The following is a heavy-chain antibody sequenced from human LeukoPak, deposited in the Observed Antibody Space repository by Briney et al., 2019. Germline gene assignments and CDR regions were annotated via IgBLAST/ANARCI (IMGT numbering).Heavy chain of an antibody. D-gene: IGHD3-16*01. CDR2: INAGNGNT. J-gene: IGHJ4*02. V-gene: IGHV1-3*01. Sequence: ASVKVSCKASGYTFTTYAMHWVRLAPGQRLEWMGWINAGNGNTKYSQNFQGRVTITRDTSASTAYMELTSLRSEDTAVYYCAKEGGDTGYYFDYWGQGTLVTVSS. CDR1: GYTFTTYA. CDR3: AKEGGDTGYYFDY.